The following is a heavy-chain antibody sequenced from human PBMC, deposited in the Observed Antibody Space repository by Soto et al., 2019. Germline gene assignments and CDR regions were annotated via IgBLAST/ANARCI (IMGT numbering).Heavy chain of an antibody. Sequence: ASVKVSCKASGYTFTSYGISWVRQAPGQGLEWMGWISAYNGNTNYAQKLQGRVTMTTDTSTSTAYMELRSLRSDDTVVYYCARAADCSSTSCSIPSYYYYYMEVWGKGTTVTVSS. J-gene: IGHJ6*03. CDR2: ISAYNGNT. CDR1: GYTFTSYG. V-gene: IGHV1-18*01. D-gene: IGHD2-2*01. CDR3: ARAADCSSTSCSIPSYYYYYMEV.